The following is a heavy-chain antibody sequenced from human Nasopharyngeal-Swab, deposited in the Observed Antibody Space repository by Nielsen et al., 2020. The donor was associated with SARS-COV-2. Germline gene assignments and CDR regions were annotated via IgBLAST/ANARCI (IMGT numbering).Heavy chain of an antibody. Sequence: VRQAPGKGLEWVSYIGSSSSTIYYADSVKGRFTISRDNAKNSLYLQMNSLRDEDTAVYYCASPSSPGGYWGQGALVTVSS. CDR3: ASPSSPGGY. V-gene: IGHV3-48*02. D-gene: IGHD6-6*01. CDR2: IGSSSSTI. J-gene: IGHJ4*02.